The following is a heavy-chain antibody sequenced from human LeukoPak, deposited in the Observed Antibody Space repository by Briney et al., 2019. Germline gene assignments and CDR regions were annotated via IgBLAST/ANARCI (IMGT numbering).Heavy chain of an antibody. V-gene: IGHV3-23*01. CDR2: IGGSGITT. Sequence: PGGSLRLACAASGFNFNYYTMTWVRQAPGKGLEWVSGIGGSGITTYYADSVKGRFTISRDNSKNSLYLQLHSLRAEDTAVYYCARDNYSSSWYKGEFVYWGQGTLVTVSS. CDR3: ARDNYSSSWYKGEFVY. CDR1: GFNFNYYT. D-gene: IGHD6-13*01. J-gene: IGHJ4*02.